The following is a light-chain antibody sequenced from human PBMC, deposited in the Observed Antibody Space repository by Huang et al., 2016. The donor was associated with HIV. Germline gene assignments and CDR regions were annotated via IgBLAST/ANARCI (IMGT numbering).Light chain of an antibody. CDR3: QQRSSGVT. CDR1: QSVGNY. CDR2: DTS. V-gene: IGKV3-11*01. J-gene: IGKJ4*01. Sequence: IVLTQSPATLSWYPGERVTLSCRASQSVGNYIAWYQQHPGQSPKRLIYDTSTRATGTPVRFSGSGSGTDFTLTISSLESEDFAVYYCQQRSSGVTFGGGTKV.